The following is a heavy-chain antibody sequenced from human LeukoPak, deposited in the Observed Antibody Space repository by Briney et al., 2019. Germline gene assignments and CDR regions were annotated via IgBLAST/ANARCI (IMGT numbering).Heavy chain of an antibody. J-gene: IGHJ4*02. Sequence: ASVKVSCKASGHTFTGYYMHWVRQAPGQGLEWMGWINPTSGGTNYAQKFQGRVTMTRDTSISTAYMDLSRLTSDDTAVFYCVRFSGSSNFDSWGQGTLVTVSS. CDR1: GHTFTGYY. CDR2: INPTSGGT. CDR3: VRFSGSSNFDS. D-gene: IGHD1-26*01. V-gene: IGHV1-2*02.